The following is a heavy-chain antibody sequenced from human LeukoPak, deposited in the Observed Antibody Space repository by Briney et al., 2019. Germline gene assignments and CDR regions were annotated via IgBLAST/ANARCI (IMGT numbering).Heavy chain of an antibody. V-gene: IGHV4-39*01. CDR3: ARGGIYYHFDY. J-gene: IGHJ4*02. CDR2: IYYSGNT. Sequence: PSETLSLTCTVSGDSISSSNYYWGWIRQPPGEGLEWIASIYYSGNTYYKPSLKSRVTISVDTSKNQFSLKLSSVTAADTAVYFCARGGIYYHFDYWGQGTLVTVSS. CDR1: GDSISSSNYY. D-gene: IGHD1-26*01.